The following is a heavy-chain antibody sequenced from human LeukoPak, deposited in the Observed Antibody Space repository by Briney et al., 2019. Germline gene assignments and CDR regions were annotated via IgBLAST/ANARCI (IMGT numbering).Heavy chain of an antibody. V-gene: IGHV4-4*07. CDR1: GGSISSYY. CDR2: IYTSGST. D-gene: IGHD3-10*01. Sequence: SGTLSLTCTVSGGSISSYYWSWIRQPAGKGLEWIGRIYTSGSTNYNPSLKSRVTMSVDTSKNQFSLKLSSVTAADTAVYYYAREELLWFGELPAGWFDPWGQGTLVTVSS. J-gene: IGHJ5*02. CDR3: AREELLWFGELPAGWFDP.